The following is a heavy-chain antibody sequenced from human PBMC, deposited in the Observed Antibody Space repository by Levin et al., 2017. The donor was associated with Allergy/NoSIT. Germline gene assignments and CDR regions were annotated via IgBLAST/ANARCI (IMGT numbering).Heavy chain of an antibody. Sequence: KGLEWVALISHDGSKKLYADSVKGRFNVSRENSKNTLDLQMNSLRTEDTAVYYCTKGLVPVAMNNWFDPWGQGTLVTVSS. CDR2: ISHDGSKK. J-gene: IGHJ5*02. V-gene: IGHV3-30*18. D-gene: IGHD3-16*01. CDR3: TKGLVPVAMNNWFDP.